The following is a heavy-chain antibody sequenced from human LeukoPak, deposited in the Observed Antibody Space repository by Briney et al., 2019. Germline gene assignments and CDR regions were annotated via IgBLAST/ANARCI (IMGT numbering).Heavy chain of an antibody. D-gene: IGHD6-13*01. CDR3: ARVVAKQQGDY. CDR1: GGTLSGYA. CDR2: IIPIYGTP. V-gene: IGHV1-69*05. Sequence: GASVKVSCKASGGTLSGYAISWVRQAPGQGLEWMGGIIPIYGTPHSAQKFQGRVTITTDESTSTAFMDLSSLRSDDTAVYYCARVVAKQQGDYWGQGTLVTVSS. J-gene: IGHJ4*02.